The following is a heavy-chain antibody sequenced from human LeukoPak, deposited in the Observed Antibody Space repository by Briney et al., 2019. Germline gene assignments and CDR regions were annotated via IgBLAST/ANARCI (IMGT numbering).Heavy chain of an antibody. CDR1: GGSISSGSYY. CDR2: IYTSGST. J-gene: IGHJ4*02. D-gene: IGHD5-18*01. Sequence: SQTLSLTCTVSGGSISSGSYYWSWIRQPAGKGLEWIGLIYTSGSTNYNPSLKSRLTISVYPSNSQFSLKLSSVTAADTAVYYCARDPPRGYSYGAFDYWGQGTLVTVSS. V-gene: IGHV4-61*02. CDR3: ARDPPRGYSYGAFDY.